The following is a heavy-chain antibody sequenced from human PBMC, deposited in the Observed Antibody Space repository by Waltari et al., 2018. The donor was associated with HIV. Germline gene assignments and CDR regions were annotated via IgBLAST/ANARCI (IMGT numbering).Heavy chain of an antibody. J-gene: IGHJ6*02. CDR3: AREEVRKTYRWGMITFASPSSGMDV. Sequence: QVQLVQSGAEVKKPGASVQVSCTASGYTFTGNHIPWVRQAPGHGLEWMGWINPDSGGTNYAQRFQGRVTMTRDTSLSTTYIELSSLRSDDTAVYYCAREEVRKTYRWGMITFASPSSGMDVWGQGTTVTVSS. CDR2: INPDSGGT. D-gene: IGHD3-16*01. V-gene: IGHV1-2*02. CDR1: GYTFTGNH.